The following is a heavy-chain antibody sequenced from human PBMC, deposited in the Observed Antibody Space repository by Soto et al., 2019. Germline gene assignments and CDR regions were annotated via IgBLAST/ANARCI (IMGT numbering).Heavy chain of an antibody. V-gene: IGHV4-34*01. CDR2: ITHSGSN. CDR1: GGSFSGYY. D-gene: IGHD5-12*01. Sequence: QVHLQQWGAGLLKPSETLSLTCAVYGGSFSGYYWSWIRQPPGKGRAWIGGITHSGSNNYNPSLKSRVSMSVVKSKPKYSLKLSSVSAADTALYSSARGPVDGYNQRWYFDLWVRGTLVTVS. CDR3: ARGPVDGYNQRWYFDL. J-gene: IGHJ2*01.